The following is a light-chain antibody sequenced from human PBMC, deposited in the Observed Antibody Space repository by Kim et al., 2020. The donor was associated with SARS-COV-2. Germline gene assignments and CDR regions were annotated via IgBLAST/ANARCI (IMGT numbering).Light chain of an antibody. CDR1: QMFSNN. V-gene: IGKV3-15*01. J-gene: IGKJ1*01. CDR2: GAS. Sequence: VSAGERSTLSCMASQMFSNNSPLYQHKRGQAPKLLIYGASTRPTGIPARFSASGSGTEFTLTISSLQSEDFAFYYCQQFNNWPLTFGQGTKVDIK. CDR3: QQFNNWPLT.